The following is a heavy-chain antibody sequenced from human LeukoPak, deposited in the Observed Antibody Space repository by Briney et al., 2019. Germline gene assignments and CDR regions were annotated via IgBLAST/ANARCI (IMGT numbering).Heavy chain of an antibody. V-gene: IGHV3-23*01. CDR2: ISGSGGST. J-gene: IGHJ4*02. Sequence: GGTLRLSCAASGFTFSSYGMSWVRQAPGKGLEWVSAISGSGGSTYYADSVKGRFTISRDNSKNTLYLQMNSLRAEDTAVYYCGKVAYYEILKSWFDYWGQGTLVTVSS. D-gene: IGHD3-9*01. CDR3: GKVAYYEILKSWFDY. CDR1: GFTFSSYG.